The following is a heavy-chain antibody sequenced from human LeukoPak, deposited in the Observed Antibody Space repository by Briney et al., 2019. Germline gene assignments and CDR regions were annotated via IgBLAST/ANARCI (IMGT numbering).Heavy chain of an antibody. CDR2: IYYSGSA. CDR1: GGSISTYY. Sequence: RSSETLSLTCTVSGGSISTYYWSWIRQPPGKGLEWIGYIYYSGSANYNPSLKSRVTISVDTSKDQFSLKLSSVTAADTAVYYCARSYGSENYFDYWGQGTLVTVSS. V-gene: IGHV4-59*01. CDR3: ARSYGSENYFDY. J-gene: IGHJ4*02. D-gene: IGHD3-10*01.